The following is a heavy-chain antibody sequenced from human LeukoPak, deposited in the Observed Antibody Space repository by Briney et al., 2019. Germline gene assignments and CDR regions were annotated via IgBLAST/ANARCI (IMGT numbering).Heavy chain of an antibody. CDR1: GFTFSDYY. CDR3: ARDIAWQQLAVFDY. J-gene: IGHJ4*02. CDR2: ISSGGGVVI. V-gene: IGHV3-11*01. Sequence: GGSLRLSCVASGFTFSDYYMSWIRQAPGKGLEWISYISSGGGVVIYYADSMKGRFTISRDNAKNSLYLQMNSLTAEDTAVYYCARDIAWQQLAVFDYWGQGTMVTVSS. D-gene: IGHD6-13*01.